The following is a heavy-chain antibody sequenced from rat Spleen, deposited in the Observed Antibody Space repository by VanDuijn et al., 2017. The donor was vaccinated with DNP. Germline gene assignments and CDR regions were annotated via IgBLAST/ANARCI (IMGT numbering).Heavy chain of an antibody. V-gene: IGHV5-25*01. D-gene: IGHD1-11*01. Sequence: EVQLVESGGGSVQPGRSLKLSCAASGFTFTDYYMAWVRQAPTKGLEWVAIVSHSDGITYYPDSVKGRFTISRDNSKSTLYLQMDSLRSEDTATYYCARHKNYGWFPYWGQGTLVTVSS. CDR2: VSHSDGIT. CDR1: GFTFTDYY. CDR3: ARHKNYGWFPY. J-gene: IGHJ3*01.